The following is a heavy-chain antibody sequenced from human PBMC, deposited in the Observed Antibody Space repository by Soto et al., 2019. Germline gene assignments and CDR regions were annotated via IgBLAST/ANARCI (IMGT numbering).Heavy chain of an antibody. Sequence: SETLSLTCAVYGGSFSGYYWSWIRQPPGKGLEWIGEINHSGSTNYNPSLKSRVTISVDTSKNQFSLKLSSVTAADTAVYYCARAQNDYGDLNWFDPWGQGTLVTVSS. CDR2: INHSGST. V-gene: IGHV4-34*01. CDR3: ARAQNDYGDLNWFDP. D-gene: IGHD4-17*01. J-gene: IGHJ5*02. CDR1: GGSFSGYY.